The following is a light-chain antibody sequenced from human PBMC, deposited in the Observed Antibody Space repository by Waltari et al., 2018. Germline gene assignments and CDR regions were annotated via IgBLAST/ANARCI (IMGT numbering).Light chain of an antibody. V-gene: IGKV3-15*01. J-gene: IGKJ1*01. CDR1: QSVRSN. Sequence: EVVLTQSPATLSVSPAEGVTVSCRASQSVRSNVAWYQQTPGQPPRLPIYGASTRAPGIPDRFSGSGSGTEFILTISSLQSEDFAVYYCQQYNNWPPWTFGQGTKVEIK. CDR2: GAS. CDR3: QQYNNWPPWT.